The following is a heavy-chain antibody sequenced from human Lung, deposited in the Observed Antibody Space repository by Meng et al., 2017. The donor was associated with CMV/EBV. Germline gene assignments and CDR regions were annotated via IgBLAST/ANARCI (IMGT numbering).Heavy chain of an antibody. CDR2: THYDESDK. Sequence: GESLKISCTASGFYFSDYGMHWVRQAPGKGLEWLTFTHYDESDKYYTDSVKGRFTISRDNSKKTLYLQMNSLSAEDTAVYYCARSYNGKYYPPYYYYYYGMDVWXQGTTVXVSS. CDR1: GFYFSDYG. D-gene: IGHD1-26*01. J-gene: IGHJ6*02. V-gene: IGHV3-30*02. CDR3: ARSYNGKYYPPYYYYYYGMDV.